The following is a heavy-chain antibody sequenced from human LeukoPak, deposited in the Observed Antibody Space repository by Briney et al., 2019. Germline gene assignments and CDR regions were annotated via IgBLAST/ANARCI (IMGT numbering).Heavy chain of an antibody. CDR3: ARNHYGHPLDY. V-gene: IGHV4-59*01. CDR1: GGSISSYY. Sequence: PSETLSLTCTVSGGSISSYYWSWIRQPPGKGLEWIGYIYYSGSTNYNPSLKSRVTISVDTSKNQFSLKLTSVTAADTAVYYCARNHYGHPLDYWGQGTLVTVSS. D-gene: IGHD4-17*01. J-gene: IGHJ4*02. CDR2: IYYSGST.